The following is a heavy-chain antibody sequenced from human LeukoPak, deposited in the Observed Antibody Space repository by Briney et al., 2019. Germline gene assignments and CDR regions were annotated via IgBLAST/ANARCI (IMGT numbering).Heavy chain of an antibody. Sequence: GGSLRLSCAASGFTFSSYGMHWVRQAPGKGLEWVAFIRYDGSNKYYADSVKGRFTISRDNSKNTLYLQMNSLRAEDTAVYYCAKDLSAMVTLNWFDPWGRGTLVTVSS. J-gene: IGHJ5*02. D-gene: IGHD5-18*01. CDR3: AKDLSAMVTLNWFDP. CDR1: GFTFSSYG. CDR2: IRYDGSNK. V-gene: IGHV3-30*02.